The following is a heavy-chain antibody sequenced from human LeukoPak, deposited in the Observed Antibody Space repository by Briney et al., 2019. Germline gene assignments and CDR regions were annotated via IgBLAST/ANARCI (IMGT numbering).Heavy chain of an antibody. Sequence: GGSLRLSCAASGFTFDNAWMSWVRQAPGKGLEWVGRIESKIDGGTTNYAAPVKGRFTISRDDSENTLYLLMNSLKTEDTAVYYCATLYHFDPWGQGTLVTVSS. CDR1: GFTFDNAW. J-gene: IGHJ5*02. CDR3: ATLYHFDP. V-gene: IGHV3-15*04. CDR2: IESKIDGGTT. D-gene: IGHD2-2*01.